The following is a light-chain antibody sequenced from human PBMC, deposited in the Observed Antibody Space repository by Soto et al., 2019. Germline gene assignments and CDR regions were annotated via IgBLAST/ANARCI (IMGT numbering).Light chain of an antibody. CDR1: QSVSSSY. CDR3: QHCGISPA. Sequence: EIVLTQSPGTLSLSPGERATLSCRASQSVSSSYLAWYQQKPGQAPRLLIYGASSRATGIPDRFSGSGSGKDFTLTISRLEPEAFAVYYCQHCGISPAFGGGTKVEIK. V-gene: IGKV3-20*01. J-gene: IGKJ4*01. CDR2: GAS.